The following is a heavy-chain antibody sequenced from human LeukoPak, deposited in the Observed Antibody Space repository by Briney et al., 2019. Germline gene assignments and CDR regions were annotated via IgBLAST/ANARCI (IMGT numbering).Heavy chain of an antibody. Sequence: PGGSLRLSCAASGFTFSSYEMNWVRQAPGKGLEWVSYISSSSNTMYYADSVKGRFTISRDNAKNSLYLQMNSLRDEDTAVYYCTRAFDYWGQGTLVAVSS. CDR3: TRAFDY. J-gene: IGHJ4*02. CDR1: GFTFSSYE. V-gene: IGHV3-48*03. CDR2: ISSSSNTM.